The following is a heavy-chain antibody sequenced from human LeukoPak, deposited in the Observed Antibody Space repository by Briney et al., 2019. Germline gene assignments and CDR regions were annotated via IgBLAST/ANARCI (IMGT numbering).Heavy chain of an antibody. CDR3: ARHEYSGSYYGLSWFDP. CDR1: GGSISSSGYY. D-gene: IGHD1-26*01. Sequence: SETLSLTCTVSGGSISSSGYYWGWIRQPPGKGLEWIASIYYSGSTYYNPSLKSRVTISVDTSKNQLSLKLSSLTAADTAVYYCARHEYSGSYYGLSWFDPWGQGTLITVSS. V-gene: IGHV4-39*01. J-gene: IGHJ5*02. CDR2: IYYSGST.